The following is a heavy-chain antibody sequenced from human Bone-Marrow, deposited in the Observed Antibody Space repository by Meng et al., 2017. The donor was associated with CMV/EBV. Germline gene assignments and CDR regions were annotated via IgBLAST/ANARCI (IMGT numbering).Heavy chain of an antibody. D-gene: IGHD1-1*01. Sequence: GESLKISCVASGFAVSSNYMSWVRQAPGKGLEWVSVIYSGGSTYYADSVKGRFTISRDNAKNSLYLQMNSLRAEDTAVYYCAREDTGDFDYWGQGALVTVSS. V-gene: IGHV3-53*01. CDR1: GFAVSSNY. J-gene: IGHJ4*02. CDR2: IYSGGST. CDR3: AREDTGDFDY.